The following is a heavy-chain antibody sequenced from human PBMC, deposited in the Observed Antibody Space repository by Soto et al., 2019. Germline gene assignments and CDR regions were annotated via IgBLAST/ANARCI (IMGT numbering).Heavy chain of an antibody. Sequence: GGSLILSCAASGFTFSNAWMSWVRQAPGKGLEWVGRIKSKTDGGTTDYAAPVKGRFTISRDDSKNTLYLQMNSLKTEDTAVYYCTTVSSKQQPPLDYWGQGTLVTVSS. CDR1: GFTFSNAW. V-gene: IGHV3-15*01. D-gene: IGHD6-13*01. CDR2: IKSKTDGGTT. J-gene: IGHJ4*02. CDR3: TTVSSKQQPPLDY.